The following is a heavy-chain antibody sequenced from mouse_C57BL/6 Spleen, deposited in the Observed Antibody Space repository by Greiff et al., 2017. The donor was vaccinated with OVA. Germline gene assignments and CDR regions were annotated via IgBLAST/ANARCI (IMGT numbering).Heavy chain of an antibody. CDR2: IYPRSGNT. CDR3: ARERDYYGGSPYYYAMDY. CDR1: GYTFTSYG. V-gene: IGHV1-81*01. D-gene: IGHD1-1*01. J-gene: IGHJ4*01. Sequence: QVQLQQSGAELARPGASVKLSCKASGYTFTSYGILSSKQITGQGLSLIGYIYPRSGNTYYNEKFKGKATLTAEKSSSTAYMELRSLTSEDSAVYFCARERDYYGGSPYYYAMDYWGQGTSVTVSS.